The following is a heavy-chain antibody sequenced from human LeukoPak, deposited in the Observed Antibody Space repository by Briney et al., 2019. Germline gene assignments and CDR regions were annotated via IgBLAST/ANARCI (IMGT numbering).Heavy chain of an antibody. CDR1: GFTFSDYY. CDR3: ARGDPYYYDSSGYLGFDY. D-gene: IGHD3-22*01. V-gene: IGHV3-11*04. Sequence: GGSLRLSCAASGFTFSDYYMSWIRQAPGKGLEWVSYISGSGSTVYYAASVRGRFTISRDNAKNSLFLQMNSLRAEDTAVYYCARGDPYYYDSSGYLGFDYWGQGTLVTVSS. J-gene: IGHJ4*02. CDR2: ISGSGSTV.